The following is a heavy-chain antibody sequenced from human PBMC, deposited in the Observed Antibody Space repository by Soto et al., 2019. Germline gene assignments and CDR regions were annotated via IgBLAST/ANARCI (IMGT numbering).Heavy chain of an antibody. Sequence: GASVKVSCKVSGYTLTELSMHWVRQAPGQGLEWMGRFDPEDDATIYAQKFQGRVTMTEDTSTDTAYMELSSLRSEDTAVYYCATNMITFGGVRGPGVWGQGTPVTVSS. J-gene: IGHJ6*02. CDR2: FDPEDDAT. D-gene: IGHD3-16*01. CDR3: ATNMITFGGVRGPGV. CDR1: GYTLTELS. V-gene: IGHV1-24*01.